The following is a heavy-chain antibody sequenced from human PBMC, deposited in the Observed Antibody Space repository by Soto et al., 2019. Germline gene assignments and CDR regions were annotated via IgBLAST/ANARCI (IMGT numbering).Heavy chain of an antibody. CDR3: ARGNYYDSSGYYPPYFQH. D-gene: IGHD3-22*01. CDR2: IFYSGST. Sequence: PSETLSLTCTVSGGSVSSGSYYWSWIRQPAGKGLEWIGYIFYSGSTNYNPSLKSRATISVDTSKNQFSLKLTSVTAADTAVYYCARGNYYDSSGYYPPYFQHWGQGTLVTVSS. CDR1: GGSVSSGSYY. V-gene: IGHV4-61*01. J-gene: IGHJ1*01.